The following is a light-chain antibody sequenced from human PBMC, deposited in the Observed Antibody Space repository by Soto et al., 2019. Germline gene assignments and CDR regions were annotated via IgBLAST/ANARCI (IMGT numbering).Light chain of an antibody. CDR3: QQYYSYPPT. J-gene: IGKJ1*01. CDR1: QSIYKW. V-gene: IGKV1-8*01. CDR2: AAS. Sequence: IQMTQSPSSVSASIGDRVTISCRASQSIYKWLVWYQQKPGKAPKLLIYAASTLQSGVPSRFSGSGSGTDFTLTISCLQSEDFATYYCQQYYSYPPTFGQGTKVEIK.